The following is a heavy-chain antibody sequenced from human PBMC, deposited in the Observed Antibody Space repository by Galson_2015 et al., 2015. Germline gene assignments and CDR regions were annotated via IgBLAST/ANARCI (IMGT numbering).Heavy chain of an antibody. CDR3: AGYAWEGSPSRAFDI. V-gene: IGHV1-69*13. Sequence: SVKVSCKAFGGTFGSYATSWVRQAPGEGLEWRVGIIPIFGTANYAQKFQTRVTITAGDSTSAAYMELSSLISEDTALYYCAGYAWEGSPSRAFDIWGQGTMVTVSS. D-gene: IGHD5-12*01. J-gene: IGHJ3*02. CDR1: GGTFGSYA. CDR2: IIPIFGTA.